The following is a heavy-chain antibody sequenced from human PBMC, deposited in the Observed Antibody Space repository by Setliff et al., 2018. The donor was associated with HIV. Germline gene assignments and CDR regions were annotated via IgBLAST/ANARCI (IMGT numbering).Heavy chain of an antibody. D-gene: IGHD3-10*01. V-gene: IGHV1-46*01. CDR1: GYSFTNHY. CDR3: ASMVRGVIKDYYYYGMDV. J-gene: IGHJ6*02. CDR2: INPTGGST. Sequence: ASVKVSCKPSGYSFTNHYMHWVRQAPGQGLEWMGVINPTGGSTRNTQKFQGRVAMTRDTSTSTVYMELSSLRSEDTAVYYCASMVRGVIKDYYYYGMDVWGQGTTVTVSS.